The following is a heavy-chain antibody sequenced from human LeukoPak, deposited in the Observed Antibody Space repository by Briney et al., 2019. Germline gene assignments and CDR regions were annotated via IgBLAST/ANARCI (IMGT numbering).Heavy chain of an antibody. CDR3: ASTGFEYSSSSTAYYFDY. CDR2: IYYSGST. CDR1: GGSISSGDYY. V-gene: IGHV4-30-4*08. Sequence: SQTLSLTCTVSGGSISSGDYYWSWIRQPPGKGLEWIGYIYYSGSTYYNPSLKSRVTISVDTSKNQFSLKLSSVTAADTAVYYCASTGFEYSSSSTAYYFDYWGQGTLVTVSS. D-gene: IGHD6-6*01. J-gene: IGHJ4*02.